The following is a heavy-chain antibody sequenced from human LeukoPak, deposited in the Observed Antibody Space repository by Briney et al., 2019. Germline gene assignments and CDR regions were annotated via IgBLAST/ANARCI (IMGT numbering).Heavy chain of an antibody. CDR1: GGSFSGYY. V-gene: IGHV4-34*01. D-gene: IGHD5-18*01. Sequence: SETLSLTCAVYGGSFSGYYWSWIRQPPGKGVEWIGEINHSGSTNYNPSLTSRVTISVDTSKNQFSLKLSSVTAADTAVYYCARWRRGYSYGLLLLDAFDIWGQGTMVTVSS. CDR3: ARWRRGYSYGLLLLDAFDI. J-gene: IGHJ3*02. CDR2: INHSGST.